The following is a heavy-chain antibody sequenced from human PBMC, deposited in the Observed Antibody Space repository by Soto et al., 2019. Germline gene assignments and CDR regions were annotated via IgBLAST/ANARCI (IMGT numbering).Heavy chain of an antibody. V-gene: IGHV3-30*03. CDR2: ISYDGSNK. D-gene: IGHD5-12*01. J-gene: IGHJ6*02. CDR3: ASDQWLRDYYYYGMDV. Sequence: GGSLRLSCAASGFTFSSYGMHWVRQAPGKGLEWVALISYDGSNKYYADSVKGRFTISRDNSKNTLYLQMNSLRAEDTAVYYCASDQWLRDYYYYGMDVWGQGTTVTVSS. CDR1: GFTFSSYG.